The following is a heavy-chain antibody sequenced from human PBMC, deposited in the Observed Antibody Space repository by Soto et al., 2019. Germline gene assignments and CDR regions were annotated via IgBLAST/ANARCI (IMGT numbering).Heavy chain of an antibody. CDR1: GYTFTSYG. V-gene: IGHV1-18*04. CDR3: ARELLRFLEWLPYGMDV. CDR2: ISAYNGNT. Sequence: ASVKVSCKASGYTFTSYGISWVRQAPGQGLERMGWISAYNGNTNYAQKLQGRVTMTTDTSTSTAYMELRSLRSDDTAVYYCARELLRFLEWLPYGMDVWGQGTTVTVSS. J-gene: IGHJ6*02. D-gene: IGHD3-3*01.